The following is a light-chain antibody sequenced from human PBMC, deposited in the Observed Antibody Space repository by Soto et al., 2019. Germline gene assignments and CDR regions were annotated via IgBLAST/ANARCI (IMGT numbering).Light chain of an antibody. CDR2: VAS. CDR3: QQYNNWPPTT. CDR1: QSVNSN. V-gene: IGKV3-15*01. J-gene: IGKJ5*01. Sequence: IVLTQSPGTLSLSPGQRATLSCRASQSVNSNLAWYQQRPGQAPRLLIYVASTRAPGIPARFSGSGSGTEFTITISSLQSEDFAVYYCQQYNNWPPTTFGQGTHWRL.